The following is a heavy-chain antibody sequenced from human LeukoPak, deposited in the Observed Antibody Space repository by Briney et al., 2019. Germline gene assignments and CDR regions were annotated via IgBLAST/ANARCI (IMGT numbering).Heavy chain of an antibody. J-gene: IGHJ4*02. CDR2: IWYDGSSE. D-gene: IGHD3-16*02. V-gene: IGHV3-33*01. CDR3: ARDHTSDDYLWGSYRHGDYFDY. Sequence: GGSLRLSCAASGFTFSNFDMHWVRQAPGKGLEWVALIWYDGSSEYYADSVKGRFTISRDNSKNTLYLQMNSLRAEDTAVYYCARDHTSDDYLWGSYRHGDYFDYWGQGSLVTVSP. CDR1: GFTFSNFD.